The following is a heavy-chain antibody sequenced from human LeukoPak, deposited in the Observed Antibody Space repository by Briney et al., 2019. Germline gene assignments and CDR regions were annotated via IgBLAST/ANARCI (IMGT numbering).Heavy chain of an antibody. CDR2: INPSSGYT. J-gene: IGHJ4*02. V-gene: IGHV1-46*01. CDR3: ARVAAYDLDY. D-gene: IGHD3-22*01. Sequence: GASVKGSCKASGYTFTSYYMHGVRQAPGQGLEWMGLINPSSGYTSYAQKFQGRVTMTWDTSTSTVYMDVSSLRSEDTAIYYCARVAAYDLDYWGQGTLVTVSS. CDR1: GYTFTSYY.